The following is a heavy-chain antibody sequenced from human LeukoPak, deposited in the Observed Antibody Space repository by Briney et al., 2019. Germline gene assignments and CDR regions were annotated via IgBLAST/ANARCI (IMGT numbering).Heavy chain of an antibody. CDR2: ISYDDTNK. Sequence: GGSLRLSCAASGFTFSNYALHWVRQAPGKGLEWVAVISYDDTNKYYVDSVKGRFTISRDNSKNTLYLQMNSLRAEDTAVYYCARDRDGYDILTGRYYYYMDVWGKGTTVTISS. CDR1: GFTFSNYA. CDR3: ARDRDGYDILTGRYYYYMDV. D-gene: IGHD3-9*01. J-gene: IGHJ6*03. V-gene: IGHV3-30*04.